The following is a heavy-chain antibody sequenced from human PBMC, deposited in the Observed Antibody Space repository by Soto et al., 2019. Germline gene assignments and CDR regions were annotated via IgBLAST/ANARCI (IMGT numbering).Heavy chain of an antibody. D-gene: IGHD2-8*01. CDR3: AREIMPLTNDWYFDL. J-gene: IGHJ2*01. Sequence: QVQLQESGPGLVKPSETLSLTCTVSGGSISGGVHSWSWIRQPPGKGLEWIGHIFASGSTYYNPYLKSRLTISVDTSKNQCSVRLSSVTAADTAVYYCAREIMPLTNDWYFDLWGRGTLVTVSS. V-gene: IGHV4-30-4*01. CDR2: IFASGST. CDR1: GGSISGGVHS.